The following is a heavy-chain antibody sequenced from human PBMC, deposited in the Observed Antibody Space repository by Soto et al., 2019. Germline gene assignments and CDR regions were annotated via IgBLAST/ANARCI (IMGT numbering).Heavy chain of an antibody. D-gene: IGHD3-22*01. V-gene: IGHV5-10-1*01. J-gene: IGHJ4*02. CDR1: GYSFAGYW. CDR2: IDPSDSQT. CDR3: ARQIYDSDTGPNFQYYFDS. Sequence: PVASLKISCNGSGYSFAGYWITWVRQKPWKGLEWMGRIDPSDSQTYYSPSFRGHVTISVTKSITTVFLQWSSLRASDTAMYYCARQIYDSDTGPNFQYYFDSWGQGTPVTVSS.